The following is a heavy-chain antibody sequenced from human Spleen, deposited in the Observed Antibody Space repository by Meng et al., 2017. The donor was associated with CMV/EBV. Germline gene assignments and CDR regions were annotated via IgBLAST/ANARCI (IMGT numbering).Heavy chain of an antibody. V-gene: IGHV3-30*04. CDR2: ISNDGSDK. D-gene: IGHD2/OR15-2a*01. Sequence: GGSLRLSCAASGFTFSNHLMHWVRQAPGKGLEWVAVISNDGSDKQYADSVKGRFTISRDNSKNTLYLQMNSLRADDTAVYLCARAHRYSNEYSYGMDVWGQGTTVTVSS. J-gene: IGHJ6*02. CDR3: ARAHRYSNEYSYGMDV. CDR1: GFTFSNHL.